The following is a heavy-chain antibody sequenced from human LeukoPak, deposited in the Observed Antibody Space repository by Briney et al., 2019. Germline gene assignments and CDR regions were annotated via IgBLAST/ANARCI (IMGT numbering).Heavy chain of an antibody. CDR3: ARGYSSGWYKGRSYRVIDY. CDR1: GALFSGYY. D-gene: IGHD6-19*01. Sequence: SQTLSLTCAVDGALFSGYYGSWIRQPPGKWREWMGEINLRVSTNYNPSHKSRVTISVDTSKNQFSLKLSSVTAADTAVYYCARGYSSGWYKGRSYRVIDYWGQGTLVTVSS. J-gene: IGHJ4*02. V-gene: IGHV4-34*01. CDR2: INLRVST.